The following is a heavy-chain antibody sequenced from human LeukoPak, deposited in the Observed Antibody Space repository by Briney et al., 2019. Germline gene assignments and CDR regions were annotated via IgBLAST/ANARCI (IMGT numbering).Heavy chain of an antibody. CDR1: AGTFSSYA. J-gene: IGHJ4*02. V-gene: IGHV1-69*05. D-gene: IGHD3-22*01. CDR2: IITIFGTT. CDR3: ARDQTLTYYYDSSGYYYQYYFDY. Sequence: SEKVSCKASAGTFSSYAISRVRQAPGQGLEWTGGIITIFGTTNYPQKFQGRVTITTDESTSTAYMELSSLRSEDTAVYYCARDQTLTYYYDSSGYYYQYYFDYWGQGTLVTVSS.